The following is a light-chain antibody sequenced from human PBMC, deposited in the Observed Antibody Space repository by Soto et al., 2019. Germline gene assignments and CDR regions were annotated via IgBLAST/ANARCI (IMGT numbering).Light chain of an antibody. Sequence: EIVMTQSPATLSVSPGERATLSCRASQSVSSNLAWYQQKPGQPPRLLIYGASTRATGIPARFSGSRSGTEFTLTISSLQSEDFAVYYCQQYNNWPPYTFGQGTKLEIK. CDR1: QSVSSN. CDR3: QQYNNWPPYT. V-gene: IGKV3-15*01. J-gene: IGKJ2*01. CDR2: GAS.